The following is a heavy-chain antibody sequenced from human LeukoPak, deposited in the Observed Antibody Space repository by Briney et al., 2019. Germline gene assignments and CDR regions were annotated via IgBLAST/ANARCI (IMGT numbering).Heavy chain of an antibody. CDR2: IYYSGST. CDR1: GGSISSSSYY. CDR3: VRHSVRYFDWLSILGYFDN. Sequence: SETLSLTCTVSGGSISSSSYYWGWIRQPPGKGLEWIGSIYYSGSTYYNPSLKSRVTISVDTSKNQFSLKLSSVTAADTAVYYCVRHSVRYFDWLSILGYFDNWGQGTLVTVSS. D-gene: IGHD3-9*01. V-gene: IGHV4-39*01. J-gene: IGHJ4*02.